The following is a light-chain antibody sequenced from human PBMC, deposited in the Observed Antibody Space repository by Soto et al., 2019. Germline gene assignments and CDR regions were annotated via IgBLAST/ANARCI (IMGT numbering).Light chain of an antibody. V-gene: IGLV2-14*01. J-gene: IGLJ1*01. CDR2: DVS. CDR1: SSDVGGYNS. CDR3: SSWTRSSSYV. Sequence: QSALTQPASVSGSPGQSIAISCTGTSSDVGGYNSVSWYQQYPGKAPKLMIHDVSNRPSGVSDRFSGSKSGNTASLTISGLQAEDEADYYCSSWTRSSSYVFGSGTKVTV.